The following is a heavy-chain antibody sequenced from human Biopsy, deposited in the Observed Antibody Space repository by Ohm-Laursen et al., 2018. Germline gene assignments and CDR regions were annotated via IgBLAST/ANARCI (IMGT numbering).Heavy chain of an antibody. CDR3: ARHPTGFWFDP. J-gene: IGHJ5*02. Sequence: SETLSLTWTVSGGSISSSTTYYWAWLRQPPGKGLEWIGSIYNTETTFYNPSLKSRVTISVDTTTIQFSLKVSSVTAADTALYFCARHPTGFWFDPWGHGTLVTVSS. CDR1: GGSISSSTTYY. CDR2: IYNTETT. V-gene: IGHV4-39*01.